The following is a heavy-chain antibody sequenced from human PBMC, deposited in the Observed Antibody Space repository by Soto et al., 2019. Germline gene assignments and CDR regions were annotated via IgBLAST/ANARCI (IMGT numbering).Heavy chain of an antibody. CDR1: GYTLTELS. CDR3: ATAGYYDSSGYYYGPFDY. J-gene: IGHJ4*02. D-gene: IGHD3-22*01. CDR2: FDPEDGET. V-gene: IGHV1-24*01. Sequence: ASVKVSCKVSGYTLTELSMHWVRQAPGKGLEWMGGFDPEDGETIYAQKFQGRVTMTEDTSTDTAYMELSSLRSEDTAVYYCATAGYYDSSGYYYGPFDYWGQGALVTVSS.